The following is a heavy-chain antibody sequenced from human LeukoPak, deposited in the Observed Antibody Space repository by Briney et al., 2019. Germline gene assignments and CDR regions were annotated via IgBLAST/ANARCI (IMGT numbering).Heavy chain of an antibody. Sequence: GASVKVSCKASGYTFTSYYMHWVRQAPGQGLEWMGIINPSGGSATYAQKFQGRVTMTRDTSTSTVYMELSSLRSDDTAVYYCARIYDSSGYHYYMDVWGKGTTVTVSS. D-gene: IGHD3-22*01. V-gene: IGHV1-46*01. CDR3: ARIYDSSGYHYYMDV. CDR2: INPSGGSA. J-gene: IGHJ6*03. CDR1: GYTFTSYY.